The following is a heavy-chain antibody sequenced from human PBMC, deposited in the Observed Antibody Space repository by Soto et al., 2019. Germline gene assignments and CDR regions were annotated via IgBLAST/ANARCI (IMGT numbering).Heavy chain of an antibody. CDR2: IYDSGST. J-gene: IGHJ4*02. CDR1: GGSISSSSYY. CDR3: ARRGSSSWYGY. D-gene: IGHD6-13*01. Sequence: QLQLQESGPGLVKPSETLSLTCTVSGGSISSSSYYWGWIRQPPGKGLEWIGSIYDSGSTYYNPSLKSRVTIAVDTSTNQVSLQLSSVTAADTAVYYCARRGSSSWYGYWGQGTLVTVSS. V-gene: IGHV4-39*01.